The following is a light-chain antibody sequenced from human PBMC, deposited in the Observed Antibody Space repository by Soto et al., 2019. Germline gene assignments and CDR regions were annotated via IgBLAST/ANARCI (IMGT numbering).Light chain of an antibody. V-gene: IGKV1-39*01. CDR3: QPSFTTPYP. Sequence: DIQMTQSPSSLSASVGDRVTITCRASQTIAMYVNWFQQKPGKAPKPLIYTTSSLQSGVPPRFSGSGSETDFTLTISRLQPEDSATYYCQPSFTTPYPFGQGTKVDIK. J-gene: IGKJ2*01. CDR1: QTIAMY. CDR2: TTS.